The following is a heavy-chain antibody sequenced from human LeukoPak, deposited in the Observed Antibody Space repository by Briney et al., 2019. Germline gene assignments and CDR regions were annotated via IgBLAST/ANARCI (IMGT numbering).Heavy chain of an antibody. CDR1: GFTFSSYA. V-gene: IGHV3-23*01. CDR2: TGSTGVST. J-gene: IGHJ4*02. CDR3: AKDPGVVPAHYFDY. D-gene: IGHD2-2*01. Sequence: RPGGSLRLSCAASGFTFSSYAVNWVRQAPGKGLEWVSGTGSTGVSTFYADSVKGRFTVSRDSSKNTLSLQRNSLRAEDTAVYYCAKDPGVVPAHYFDYWGQGTLVTVSS.